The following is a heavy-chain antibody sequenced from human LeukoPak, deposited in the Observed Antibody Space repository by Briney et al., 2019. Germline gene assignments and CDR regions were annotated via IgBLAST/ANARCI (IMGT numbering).Heavy chain of an antibody. CDR3: ARDTGGYYYGSGSYRDVWFDP. D-gene: IGHD3-10*01. CDR2: IYYSGST. CDR1: GDSISSYY. Sequence: SETLSLTCTVSGDSISSYYWSWIRQPPGKGLEWIGYIYYSGSTNYNPSLKSRVTISVDTSKNQFSLKLSSVTAADTAVYYCARDTGGYYYGSGSYRDVWFDPWGQGTLVTVSS. J-gene: IGHJ5*02. V-gene: IGHV4-59*01.